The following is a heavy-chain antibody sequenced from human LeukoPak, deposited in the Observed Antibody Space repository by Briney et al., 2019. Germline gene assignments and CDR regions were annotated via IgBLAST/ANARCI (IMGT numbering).Heavy chain of an antibody. CDR3: ARAPYSNYYYYYMDV. V-gene: IGHV3-15*05. CDR1: GFTFSNAW. CDR2: IKSKTDGGTT. Sequence: PGGSLRLSCAASGFTFSNAWMSWVRQAPGKGLEWVGRIKSKTDGGTTDYAAPVKGRFTISRDDSKNTLYLQMNSLRAEGTAVYYCARAPYSNYYYYYMDVWGKGTTVTVSS. J-gene: IGHJ6*03. D-gene: IGHD4-11*01.